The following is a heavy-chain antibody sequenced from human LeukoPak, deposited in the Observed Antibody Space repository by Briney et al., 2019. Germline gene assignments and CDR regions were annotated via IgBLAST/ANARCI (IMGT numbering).Heavy chain of an antibody. CDR2: ISGSGDNT. Sequence: GGSLRLSCAASAFTFRPYAMIWVRQAPGKGLEWVSSISGSGDNTYYAESVKGRFTISRDNSKNTLFLQMNSLRAEDTAVFYCAKRSGYTTGWFFDFWGQGTLVTVSS. CDR1: AFTFRPYA. CDR3: AKRSGYTTGWFFDF. J-gene: IGHJ4*02. D-gene: IGHD6-19*01. V-gene: IGHV3-23*01.